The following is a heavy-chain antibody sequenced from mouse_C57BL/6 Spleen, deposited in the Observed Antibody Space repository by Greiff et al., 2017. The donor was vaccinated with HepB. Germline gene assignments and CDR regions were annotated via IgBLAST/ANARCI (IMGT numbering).Heavy chain of an antibody. CDR3: ARGQKYYGSSLFAY. J-gene: IGHJ3*01. D-gene: IGHD1-1*01. CDR1: GYTFTDYN. CDR2: INPNNGGT. V-gene: IGHV1-18*01. Sequence: EVQLQQSGPELVKPGASVKIPCKASGYTFTDYNMDWVKQSHGKSLEWIGDINPNNGGTIYNQKFKGKATLTVDKSSSTAYMELRSRTSEDTAVEYCARGQKYYGSSLFAYWGQGTLVTVSA.